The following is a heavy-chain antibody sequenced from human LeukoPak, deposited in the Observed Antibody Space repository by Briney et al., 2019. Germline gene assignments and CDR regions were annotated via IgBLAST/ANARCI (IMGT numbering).Heavy chain of an antibody. CDR2: VRSDGSHD. J-gene: IGHJ4*02. V-gene: IGHV3-30*02. CDR1: GFACSTYG. CDR3: AKDARSFDWLFDH. D-gene: IGHD3-9*01. Sequence: GGSLRLSCVASGFACSTYGMHWVRQAPGKGLEWVAYVRSDGSHDSYADSVTGRFTISRDNSKNTLFLQMNSLRAEDTSMYYCAKDARSFDWLFDHWGQGILVTVSS.